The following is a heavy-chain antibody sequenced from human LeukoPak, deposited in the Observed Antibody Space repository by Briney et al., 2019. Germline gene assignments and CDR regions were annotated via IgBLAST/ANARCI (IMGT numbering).Heavy chain of an antibody. CDR3: TRGSCSGDTCYSPVHYFDY. D-gene: IGHD2-15*01. Sequence: GGSLRLSCAASGFTVSSNYMSWVRQAPGKGLEWVSAISGSGGSTYYADSVKGRFTISRDNAKNSLYLQMNSLRAEDTAFYYCTRGSCSGDTCYSPVHYFDYWGQGTLVAVSS. V-gene: IGHV3-23*01. CDR1: GFTVSSNY. CDR2: ISGSGGST. J-gene: IGHJ4*02.